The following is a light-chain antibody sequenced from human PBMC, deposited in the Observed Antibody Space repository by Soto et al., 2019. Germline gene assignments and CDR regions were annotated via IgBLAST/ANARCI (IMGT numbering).Light chain of an antibody. J-gene: IGKJ2*01. CDR2: LVS. CDR1: QSLLYSNGNTY. V-gene: IGKV2-28*01. Sequence: DIVMTQSPLSLPVTPGEPASISCRSSQSLLYSNGNTYLDWYVQKPGQSPQLLIYLVSDRASGVADRFSGSGSGTALTLEISRVEAQDVVVYYCMQALQTPYTFGQGTKLQIK. CDR3: MQALQTPYT.